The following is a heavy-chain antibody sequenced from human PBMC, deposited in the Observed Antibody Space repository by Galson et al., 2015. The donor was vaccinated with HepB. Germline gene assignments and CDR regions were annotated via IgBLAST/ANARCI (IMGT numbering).Heavy chain of an antibody. CDR1: GFTFDAFT. D-gene: IGHD2-15*01. V-gene: IGHV3-43*01. CDR2: MTWDGYTA. CDR3: ANPADRDYMDV. J-gene: IGHJ6*03. Sequence: SLRLSCAASGFTFDAFTMHWVRQAPGKGLEWVSLMTWDGYTAYADSVKGRFTISRDNNKNSLSLQMSSLRTEDTAFYYCANPADRDYMDVWGKGTTVIVSS.